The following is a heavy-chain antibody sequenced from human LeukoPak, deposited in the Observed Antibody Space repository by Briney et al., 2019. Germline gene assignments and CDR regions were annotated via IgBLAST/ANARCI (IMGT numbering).Heavy chain of an antibody. CDR2: MNPYRGDR. V-gene: IGHV1-8*03. CDR3: ARTSSLTASGYDY. Sequence: GASVKVSCKTSGFTFTTYHINWVRQATGQGLEWLGWMNPYRGDRGYAQKVQGRLSITSDTSISTAYMELSRLTSDDTAVYFCARTSSLTASGYDYWGQGTLVTVSS. CDR1: GFTFTTYH. J-gene: IGHJ4*02. D-gene: IGHD2-21*02.